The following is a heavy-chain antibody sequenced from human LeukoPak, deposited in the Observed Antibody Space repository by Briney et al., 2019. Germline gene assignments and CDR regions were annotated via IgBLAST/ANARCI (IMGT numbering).Heavy chain of an antibody. J-gene: IGHJ5*02. D-gene: IGHD4-17*01. V-gene: IGHV4-59*12. CDR2: IYYIGST. CDR3: ARDGDYVRRDSHYNWFDP. CDR1: GGSISSYY. Sequence: SETLSLTCTVSGGSISSYYWSWIRQVPGKGLEWIAYIYYIGSTDYNPSLKSRVTISVDTSKNQFSLNVSSVTAADTAVYYCARDGDYVRRDSHYNWFDPWGQGTLVTVSS.